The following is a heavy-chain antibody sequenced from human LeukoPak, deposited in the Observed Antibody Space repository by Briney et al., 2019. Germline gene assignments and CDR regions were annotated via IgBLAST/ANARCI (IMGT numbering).Heavy chain of an antibody. J-gene: IGHJ4*02. D-gene: IGHD3-22*01. Sequence: SETLSLTCTVSGGSISTYYWSWIRQPPGKGLEWIGYIYYSGSTNYNPSLKRRVTISLDTSKNQFSLKLNSVTAAATAMYYCARSFSPNYYDLLDYWGQGTLVTVSS. V-gene: IGHV4-59*01. CDR3: ARSFSPNYYDLLDY. CDR2: IYYSGST. CDR1: GGSISTYY.